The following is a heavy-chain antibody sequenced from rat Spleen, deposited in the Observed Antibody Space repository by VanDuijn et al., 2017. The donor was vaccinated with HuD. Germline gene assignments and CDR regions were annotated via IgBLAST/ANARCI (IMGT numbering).Heavy chain of an antibody. CDR2: ISNDGGTT. Sequence: EVKLVESGGGLVQPGNSLTLSCVASGFTFSRYWMYWVRQAPGKGLEWVSSISNDGGTTYYPDSVKGRFTISRDNAENTVYLQMNSLRSEDTATYYCAVAGYGYWGHGVMVTVSS. D-gene: IGHD1-7*01. CDR3: AVAGYGY. V-gene: IGHV5-58*01. CDR1: GFTFSRYW. J-gene: IGHJ2*01.